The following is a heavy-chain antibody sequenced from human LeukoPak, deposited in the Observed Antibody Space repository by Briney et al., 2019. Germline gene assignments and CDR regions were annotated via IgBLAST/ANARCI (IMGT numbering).Heavy chain of an antibody. CDR3: VRDYFCSGGTCDDCFDP. J-gene: IGHJ5*02. CDR1: GYTFTNYG. V-gene: IGHV1-18*01. CDR2: ISTYDHDT. D-gene: IGHD2-15*01. Sequence: ASVKVSCKASGYTFTNYGISWVRQAPGQGLEWMAWISTYDHDTNYAQKFRGRVTMTTDTSTSTAYMELRSLGSDDTAVYYCVRDYFCSGGTCDDCFDPWGQGTLVTVSS.